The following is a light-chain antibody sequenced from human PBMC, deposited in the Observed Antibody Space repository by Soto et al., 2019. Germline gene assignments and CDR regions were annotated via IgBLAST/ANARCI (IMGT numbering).Light chain of an antibody. V-gene: IGKV3-15*01. CDR2: GAS. CDR1: QSVSSN. Sequence: EIVMTQSPATLSVSPGERATLSCRASQSVSSNLAWYQQKPGQAPGLPIYGASTRATGIPARFSGSGSGTESTLTVSSLQSEGFAVYYCQQYKNWPYPCGQGTKLDIK. CDR3: QQYKNWPYP. J-gene: IGKJ2*01.